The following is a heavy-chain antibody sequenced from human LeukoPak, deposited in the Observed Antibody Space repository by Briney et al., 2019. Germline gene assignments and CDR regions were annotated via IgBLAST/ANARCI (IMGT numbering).Heavy chain of an antibody. CDR2: ISVSGDIT. V-gene: IGHV3-23*01. CDR3: ANPTAVLGAFDI. J-gene: IGHJ3*02. CDR1: GFTFSSSA. Sequence: GGSLRLSCAASGFTFSSSAMSWVRQAPGKGLEWVSDISVSGDITYYADSVKGRFTISRDNSKNTLYLQMNSLRAEDTAVYYCANPTAVLGAFDIWGQGTMVTVSS. D-gene: IGHD1-14*01.